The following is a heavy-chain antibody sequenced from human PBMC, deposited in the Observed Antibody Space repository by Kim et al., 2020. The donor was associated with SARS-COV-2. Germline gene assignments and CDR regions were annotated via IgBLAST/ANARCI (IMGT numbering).Heavy chain of an antibody. CDR3: ARDLSSSWYVGDYYGMDV. Sequence: KGRFTISRDNAKNSLYLQMKSLIAEDTAVYYCARDLSSSWYVGDYYGMDVWGQGTTVTVSS. V-gene: IGHV3-11*04. J-gene: IGHJ6*02. D-gene: IGHD6-13*01.